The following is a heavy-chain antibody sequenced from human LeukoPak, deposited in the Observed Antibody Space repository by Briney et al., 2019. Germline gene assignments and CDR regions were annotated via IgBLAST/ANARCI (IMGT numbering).Heavy chain of an antibody. CDR1: GGTFSSYA. Sequence: ASVKVSCKASGGTFSSYAISWVRQAPGQGLEWMGGIIPIFGTANYAQKFQGRVTITADESTSTAYMELSSLRSEDTAVYYCARDPGIHYDYVWGSYRYTYFDYWGQGTLVTVSS. CDR3: ARDPGIHYDYVWGSYRYTYFDY. J-gene: IGHJ4*02. V-gene: IGHV1-69*01. CDR2: IIPIFGTA. D-gene: IGHD3-16*02.